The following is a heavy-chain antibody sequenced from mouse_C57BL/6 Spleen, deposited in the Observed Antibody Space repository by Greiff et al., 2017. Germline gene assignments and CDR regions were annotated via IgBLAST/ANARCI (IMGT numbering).Heavy chain of an antibody. CDR1: GYTFTSYW. CDR3: ARGTATRFAY. D-gene: IGHD1-2*01. J-gene: IGHJ3*01. V-gene: IGHV1-69*01. Sequence: QVQLQQPGAELVMPGASVKLSCKASGYTFTSYWMHWVKQRPGQGLEWIGEIDPSDSYTNYNQKFKGKSTLTVDKSSSTAYMQLSRLTSEDSAVYYCARGTATRFAYWGQGTLVTVSA. CDR2: IDPSDSYT.